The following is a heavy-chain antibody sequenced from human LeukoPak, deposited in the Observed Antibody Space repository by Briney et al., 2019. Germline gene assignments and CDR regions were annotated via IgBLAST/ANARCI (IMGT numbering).Heavy chain of an antibody. V-gene: IGHV1-46*01. D-gene: IGHD2-15*01. CDR1: GYTFTSYY. CDR2: INPSGGST. CDR3: ARDRGVDYCSGGSCSHYYYYMDV. J-gene: IGHJ6*03. Sequence: ASVKVSCKASGYTFTSYYMHWVRQAPGQGLEWMGIINPSGGSTSYAQKFQGRVTMTRDMSTSTVYIELSSLRSEDAAVYYCARDRGVDYCSGGSCSHYYYYMDVWGKGTTVTISS.